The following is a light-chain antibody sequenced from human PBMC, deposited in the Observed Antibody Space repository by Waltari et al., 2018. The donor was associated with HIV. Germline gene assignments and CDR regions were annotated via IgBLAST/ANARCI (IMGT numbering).Light chain of an antibody. CDR2: GRN. V-gene: IGLV3-19*01. CDR3: NSRDSSGNLWV. CDR1: SLRNYY. Sequence: SSELTQDPAVSVALGQTIRITCQGDSLRNYYASWYQQKPGQAPLLVLYGRNDRPSGLPDRFSGSKSGNTSSLTISGVQAEDEADYYCNSRDSSGNLWVFGGGTKLTVL. J-gene: IGLJ3*02.